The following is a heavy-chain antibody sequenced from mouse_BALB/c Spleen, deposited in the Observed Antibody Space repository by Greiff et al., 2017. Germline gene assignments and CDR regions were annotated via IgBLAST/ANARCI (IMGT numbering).Heavy chain of an antibody. V-gene: IGHV1S126*01. Sequence: QVQLQQSGPQLVRPGASVKISCTASGYSFTSYWMHWVKQRPGQGLEWIGMIDPSDSETRLNQKFKDKATLTVDKSSSTAYMQLSSPTSEDSAVYYCARELRSCYFDYWGQGTTLTVSS. CDR3: ARELRSCYFDY. CDR1: GYSFTSYW. CDR2: IDPSDSET. J-gene: IGHJ2*01. D-gene: IGHD1-1*01.